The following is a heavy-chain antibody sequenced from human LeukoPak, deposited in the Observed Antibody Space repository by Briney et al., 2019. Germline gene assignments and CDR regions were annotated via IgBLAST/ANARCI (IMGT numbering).Heavy chain of an antibody. Sequence: GGSLRLSCAASGFTFSSYGMSWVRQAPGKGLEWVSAISGSGGSTYYADSVKGRFTISRDNAKNSLYLQMNSLRAEDTAVYYCARASMPGYWGQGTLVTVSS. CDR2: ISGSGGST. D-gene: IGHD2/OR15-2a*01. CDR1: GFTFSSYG. J-gene: IGHJ4*02. V-gene: IGHV3-23*01. CDR3: ARASMPGY.